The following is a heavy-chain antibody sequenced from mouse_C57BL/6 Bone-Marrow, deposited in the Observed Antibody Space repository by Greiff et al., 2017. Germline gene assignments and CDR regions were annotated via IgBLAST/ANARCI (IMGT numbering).Heavy chain of an antibody. D-gene: IGHD2-13*01. CDR3: ARLTGWLAY. J-gene: IGHJ3*01. CDR1: GFNIKNTS. V-gene: IGHV14-3*01. Sequence: VQLQQSVAELVRPGASVKLSCTASGFNIKNTSMHWVKQRPEQGLEWIGRIDPANGNTKYAPKFQGKATITADTSSNTAYLQLSSLTSEDTAIYYCARLTGWLAYWGQGTLVTVSA. CDR2: IDPANGNT.